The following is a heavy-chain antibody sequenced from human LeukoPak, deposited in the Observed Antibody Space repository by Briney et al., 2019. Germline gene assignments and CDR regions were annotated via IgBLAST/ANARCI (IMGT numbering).Heavy chain of an antibody. Sequence: PAGTLSLTCTVSGGSISSYYWSWVRQPPGKGLEWVGYIYYSGSTNYNPSLKSRVTISGDTSKTQFSLKLSSVTAADTAVYYCARLKYYYDSSGSRAEYFQHWGQGTLVTASS. CDR3: ARLKYYYDSSGSRAEYFQH. CDR2: IYYSGST. V-gene: IGHV4-59*01. D-gene: IGHD3-22*01. J-gene: IGHJ1*01. CDR1: GGSISSYY.